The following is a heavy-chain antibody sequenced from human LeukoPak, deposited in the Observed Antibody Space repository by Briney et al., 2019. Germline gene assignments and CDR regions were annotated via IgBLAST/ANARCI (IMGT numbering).Heavy chain of an antibody. D-gene: IGHD2-15*01. CDR3: ARARRDCSGGTCFSYYFDN. CDR2: ISSIGGRI. J-gene: IGHJ4*02. CDR1: GFTFSNYA. V-gene: IGHV3-64*01. Sequence: GGSLRLSCAASGFTFSNYAIHWVRQAPGKGLECVSAISSIGGRIYYANSVKGRFTISRDNSKNMVFLQMGSLRAEDMAVYYCARARRDCSGGTCFSYYFDNWGQGTLVTVSP.